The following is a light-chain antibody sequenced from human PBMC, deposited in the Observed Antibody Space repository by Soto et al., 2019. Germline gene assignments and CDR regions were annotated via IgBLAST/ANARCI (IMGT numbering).Light chain of an antibody. Sequence: QSVLIQPPSASGSPGQSVAISCTGTSSDVGGYNYVSWYQQHPGKAPKLMIYEVNKRPSGVPDRFSGSKSGNTASLTVSGLQAEDGADYYCSSYAGSSNVFGTGTKVTVL. CDR1: SSDVGGYNY. CDR3: SSYAGSSNV. V-gene: IGLV2-8*01. J-gene: IGLJ1*01. CDR2: EVN.